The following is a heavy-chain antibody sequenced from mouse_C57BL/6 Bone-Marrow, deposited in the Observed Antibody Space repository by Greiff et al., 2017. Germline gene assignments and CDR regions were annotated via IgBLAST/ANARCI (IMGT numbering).Heavy chain of an antibody. CDR2: INPNNGGT. Sequence: VQLKESGPELVKPGASVKIPCKASGYTFTDYNMDWVKQSHGKSLEWIGDINPNNGGTIYNQKFKGKATLTVDKSSSTAYMELRSLTSEDTAVYYCAREDRYGSSYPFAYWGQGTLVTVSA. D-gene: IGHD1-1*01. CDR3: AREDRYGSSYPFAY. V-gene: IGHV1-18*01. CDR1: GYTFTDYN. J-gene: IGHJ3*01.